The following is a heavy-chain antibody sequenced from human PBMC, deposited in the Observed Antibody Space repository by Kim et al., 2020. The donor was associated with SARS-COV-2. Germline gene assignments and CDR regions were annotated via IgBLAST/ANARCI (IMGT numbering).Heavy chain of an antibody. Sequence: SETLSLTCTVSGGSVSSGSYYWSWIRQPPGKGLEWIGYIYYSGSTNYNPSLKSRVTISVDTSKNQFSLKLSSVTAADTAVYYCARASIVGATIGYWGQGTLVTVSS. V-gene: IGHV4-61*01. CDR1: GGSVSSGSYY. CDR2: IYYSGST. CDR3: ARASIVGATIGY. J-gene: IGHJ4*02. D-gene: IGHD1-26*01.